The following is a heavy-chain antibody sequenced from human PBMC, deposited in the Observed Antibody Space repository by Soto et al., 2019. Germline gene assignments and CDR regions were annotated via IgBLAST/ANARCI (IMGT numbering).Heavy chain of an antibody. CDR3: ARDGDCSTTSCYPDYSSDGLDY. Sequence: QVQLVQSGAEVKKPGASVKVSCRASGYTFTNYYMHWVRQAPGQGIEWMGIINPTVGSTSYTQKFQGRVTIARDTSTSTVYMELSSLRSEDTAAYYCARDGDCSTTSCYPDYSSDGLDYWGQGTLGTGSS. CDR1: GYTFTNYY. V-gene: IGHV1-46*01. D-gene: IGHD2-2*03. CDR2: INPTVGST. J-gene: IGHJ4*02.